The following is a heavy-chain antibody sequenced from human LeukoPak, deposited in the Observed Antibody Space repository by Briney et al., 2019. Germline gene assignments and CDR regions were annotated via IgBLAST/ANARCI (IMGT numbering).Heavy chain of an antibody. J-gene: IGHJ4*02. CDR3: ASIPVVIPDSV. V-gene: IGHV3-21*04. CDR1: GFTFSSYS. CDR2: ISSSSSYI. Sequence: PGGSLRLSCAASGFTFSSYSMNWVRQAPGKGLEWVSSISSSSSYIYHADSVKGRFTISRDNAKNSLYLQMNSLRAEDTAVYYCASIPVVIPDSVWGQGTLVTVSS. D-gene: IGHD3-22*01.